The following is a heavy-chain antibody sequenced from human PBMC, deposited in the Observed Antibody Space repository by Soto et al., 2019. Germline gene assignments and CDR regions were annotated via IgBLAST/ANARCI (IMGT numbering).Heavy chain of an antibody. Sequence: PSETLSLTCTVSGGSISSYYWSWIRQPPGKGLEWIGYIYYSGSTNYNPSLKSRVTISVDTSKNQFSLKLSSVTAADTAVYYCARDFYDFWSGYYMDVWGKGTTVTVS. CDR3: ARDFYDFWSGYYMDV. CDR2: IYYSGST. D-gene: IGHD3-3*01. CDR1: GGSISSYY. V-gene: IGHV4-59*01. J-gene: IGHJ6*03.